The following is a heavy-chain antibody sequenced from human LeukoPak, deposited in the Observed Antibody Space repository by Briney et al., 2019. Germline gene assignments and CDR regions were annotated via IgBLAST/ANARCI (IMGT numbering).Heavy chain of an antibody. D-gene: IGHD3-10*01. CDR3: ARVRHYGSGTFLWAPSFDI. CDR1: GYTFSDYY. J-gene: IGHJ3*02. Sequence: ASVKASCKASGYTFSDYYFHWVRQAPGQGLEWMGWINPNTGGTNYAQKFLGRVTMTRDTSISTVYMELSRMRSDDTAVYYCARVRHYGSGTFLWAPSFDIWGQGTTVTVSS. V-gene: IGHV1-2*02. CDR2: INPNTGGT.